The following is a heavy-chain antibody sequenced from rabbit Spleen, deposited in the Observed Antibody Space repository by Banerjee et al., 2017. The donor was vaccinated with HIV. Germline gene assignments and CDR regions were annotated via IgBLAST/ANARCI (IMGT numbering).Heavy chain of an antibody. CDR3: ARDTSSSFSSYGMDL. Sequence: QEQLVESGGGLVQPGGSLKLSCKASGFVFSTYSMSWVRQAPGKGLEWIACIYAGSSSSAYYASWAKGRSTISKTSSTTVTLQMASLAPADTATYFCARDTSSSFSSYGMDLWGPGTLVTVS. CDR1: GFVFSTYS. J-gene: IGHJ6*01. V-gene: IGHV1S45*01. CDR2: IYAGSSSSA. D-gene: IGHD1-1*01.